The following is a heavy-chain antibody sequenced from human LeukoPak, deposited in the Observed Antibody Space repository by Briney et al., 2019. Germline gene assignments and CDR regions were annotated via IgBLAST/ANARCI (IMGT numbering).Heavy chain of an antibody. Sequence: ASVKVSCKASGGTFSSYAISWVRQAPGQGLEWMGGIIPIFGTANYAQKFQGRVTITTDESTSTAYMELSSLRSEDTAVYYCARDDAKRNRFDPWGQGTLVTVSS. CDR1: GGTFSSYA. CDR3: ARDDAKRNRFDP. D-gene: IGHD2-8*01. J-gene: IGHJ5*02. V-gene: IGHV1-69*05. CDR2: IIPIFGTA.